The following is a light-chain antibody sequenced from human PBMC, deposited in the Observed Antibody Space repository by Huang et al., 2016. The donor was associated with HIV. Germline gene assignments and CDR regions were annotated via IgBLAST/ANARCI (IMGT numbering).Light chain of an antibody. CDR1: QSVTSNN. Sequence: EIVLTQSPGTLSLSPGERATLSCRASQSVTSNNLAWYQQKPGQAPRLLIYSPSSRATGIPDRFSGSGSGTDFSLTIARLEFEDFAVYYCQQYGGSPRTFGQGTKLEI. CDR3: QQYGGSPRT. J-gene: IGKJ2*01. V-gene: IGKV3-20*01. CDR2: SPS.